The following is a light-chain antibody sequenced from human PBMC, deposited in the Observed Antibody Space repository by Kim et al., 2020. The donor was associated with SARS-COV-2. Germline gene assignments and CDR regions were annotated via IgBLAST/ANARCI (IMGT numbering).Light chain of an antibody. CDR3: QVWDTRTVL. CDR2: REN. V-gene: IGLV3-9*02. J-gene: IGLJ2*01. Sequence: VSEAPGQTARIPCGGDIVDRSVHWYQQKPGQAPVLLIYRENNRPSGIPERFSGSDSGNTATLTISGAQDGDEADYYCQVWDTRTVLFGGGTQLTVL. CDR1: IVDRS.